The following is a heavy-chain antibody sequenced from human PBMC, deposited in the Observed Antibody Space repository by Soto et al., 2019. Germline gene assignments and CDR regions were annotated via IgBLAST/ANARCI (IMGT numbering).Heavy chain of an antibody. CDR3: ARNPRLGYCSSTSCPTLDGMDV. CDR2: IDPSDSYT. CDR1: GYSFTSYW. Sequence: GESLKISCKGSGYSFTSYWISWVRQMPGKGLEWMGRIDPSDSYTNYSPSFQGHVTISADKSISTAYLQWSSPKASDTAMYYCARNPRLGYCSSTSCPTLDGMDVWGQGTTVTVSS. D-gene: IGHD2-2*01. V-gene: IGHV5-10-1*01. J-gene: IGHJ6*02.